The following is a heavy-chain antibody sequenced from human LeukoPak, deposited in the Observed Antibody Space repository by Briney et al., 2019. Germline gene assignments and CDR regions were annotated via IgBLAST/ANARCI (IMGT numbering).Heavy chain of an antibody. CDR2: IYYSGST. CDR1: GGSISSYY. V-gene: IGHV4-59*08. J-gene: IGHJ4*02. Sequence: PSETLSLTCTVSGGSISSYYWSWIRQPPGKGLEWIGYIYYSGSTNYNPSLKSRVTISVDTSKNQFSLKLSSVTAADTAVFYCARHGDYDSSGYYFGLRGPIDYWGQGTLVTVSS. D-gene: IGHD3-22*01. CDR3: ARHGDYDSSGYYFGLRGPIDY.